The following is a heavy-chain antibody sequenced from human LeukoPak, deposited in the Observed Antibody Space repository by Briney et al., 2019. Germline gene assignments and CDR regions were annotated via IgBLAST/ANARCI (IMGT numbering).Heavy chain of an antibody. Sequence: TGGSLRLSCAVSGFTFSSYGMHWVRQAPGKGLEWVAVISYDGSNKYYADSVKGRFTTSRDDAQNSLYLQMNSLRVEDTAVYYCARDGTPNYSSGWVYMDVWGKGTTVTISS. J-gene: IGHJ6*03. D-gene: IGHD6-25*01. CDR2: ISYDGSNK. CDR3: ARDGTPNYSSGWVYMDV. V-gene: IGHV3-30*03. CDR1: GFTFSSYG.